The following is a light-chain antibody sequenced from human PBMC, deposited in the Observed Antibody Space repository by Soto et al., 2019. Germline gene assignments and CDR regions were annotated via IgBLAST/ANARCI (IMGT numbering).Light chain of an antibody. CDR3: SSYTSSSTYV. CDR2: EVS. CDR1: SSDVGAYNY. V-gene: IGLV2-14*01. J-gene: IGLJ1*01. Sequence: QSVLTQPASVSGSPGQSITISCTGTSSDVGAYNYVSWYQHHPGKAPKLMIYEVSNRPSGVSNRFSGSKSGNTASLTISGLQAEDEADYYCSSYTSSSTYVFGTGTQLTVL.